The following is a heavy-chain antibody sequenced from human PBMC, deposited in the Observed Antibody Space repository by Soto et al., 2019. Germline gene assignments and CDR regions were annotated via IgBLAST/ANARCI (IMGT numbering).Heavy chain of an antibody. J-gene: IGHJ6*02. CDR3: ARVPELDYYGMDV. Sequence: PSETLSLTSTVSGGSISSYYWSWILQPPGKGLEWIGYIYYSGSTYYNPSLKSRVTISVDTSKNQFSLKLSSVTAADTAVYYCARVPELDYYGMDVWGQGTTVTVSS. V-gene: IGHV4-59*12. CDR2: IYYSGST. CDR1: GGSISSYY. D-gene: IGHD1-26*01.